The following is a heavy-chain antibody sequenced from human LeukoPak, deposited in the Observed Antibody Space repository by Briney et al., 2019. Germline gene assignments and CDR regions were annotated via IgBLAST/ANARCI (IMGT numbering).Heavy chain of an antibody. J-gene: IGHJ1*01. V-gene: IGHV3-43*02. Sequence: GGAPRISRAAPGITLDNYSHHRGRQAPGKGLEWVSLISGDGGSTYYADSMKGRFTISRDNSKNSLYLQMNSLRTEDTALYYCARDSQEFFQHWGQGTQVTVSS. CDR3: ARDSQEFFQH. CDR1: GITLDNYS. CDR2: ISGDGGST.